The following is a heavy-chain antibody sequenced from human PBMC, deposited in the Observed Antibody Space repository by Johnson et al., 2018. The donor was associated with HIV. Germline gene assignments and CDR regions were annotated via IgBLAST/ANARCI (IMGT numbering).Heavy chain of an antibody. V-gene: IGHV3-13*01. D-gene: IGHD6-19*01. J-gene: IGHJ3*02. CDR1: GFTFSHYD. CDR2: IGTIAGDT. CDR3: VRESLRRIPVPGPGDAAFDI. Sequence: VQLVESGGGVVQPGRSLRLSCAASGFTFSHYDMHWVRQVTGKGLQWVSAIGTIAGDTFYSASVKGRFTISRENAKDSLYLQMDSLTAGDTAIYYCVRESLRRIPVPGPGDAAFDIGGLGTMVT.